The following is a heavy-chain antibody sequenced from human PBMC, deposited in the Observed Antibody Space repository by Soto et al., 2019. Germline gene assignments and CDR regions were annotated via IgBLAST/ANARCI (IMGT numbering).Heavy chain of an antibody. CDR3: ARGGHVTQNPYYYGLDV. Sequence: QVQLQESGPGLVKAFETLSLMCTVSNGSIGGYYWSWVRQSAGKGLEWRGRIYSSGSATYSPSLRSRVTMSVDASKRPFSHKMTPITAADTAIYYCARGGHVTQNPYYYGLDVWGRGTTVTVSS. V-gene: IGHV4-4*07. J-gene: IGHJ6*01. CDR1: NGSIGGYY. CDR2: IYSSGSA.